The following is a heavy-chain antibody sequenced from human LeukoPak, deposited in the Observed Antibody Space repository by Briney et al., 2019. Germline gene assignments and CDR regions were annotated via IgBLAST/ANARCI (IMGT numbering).Heavy chain of an antibody. CDR3: AKDSHWGFAD. D-gene: IGHD7-27*01. J-gene: IGHJ4*02. CDR1: GFTFSSFG. V-gene: IGHV3-30*02. CDR2: IEYDGSNK. Sequence: HPGGSLRLSCAASGFTFSSFGMHWVRQAPGKGLEWVALIEYDGSNKYYIESVKGRFTISRDNSKNTLYLQMNSLRADDMAVYYCAKDSHWGFADWSQGTLVTVSS.